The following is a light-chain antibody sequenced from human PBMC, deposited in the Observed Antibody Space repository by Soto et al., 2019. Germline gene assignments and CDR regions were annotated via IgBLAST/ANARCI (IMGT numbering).Light chain of an antibody. CDR2: GAS. CDR1: QSISSS. J-gene: IGKJ5*01. V-gene: IGKV3-15*01. Sequence: IVMTQYPATLSVSPGERATLSCRASQSISSSLAWYQQKPGQAPRLLIYGASTRATGIPARFSGSGSCTEFTLTIISLKSEDFAVYYGQQRSSCHRITFGHGTRLEI. CDR3: QQRSSCHRIT.